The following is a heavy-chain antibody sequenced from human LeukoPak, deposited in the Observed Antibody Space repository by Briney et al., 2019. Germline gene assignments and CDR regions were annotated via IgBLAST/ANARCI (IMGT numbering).Heavy chain of an antibody. Sequence: PGGSLRLSCAASGFTFSSYWMSWVRQAPGKGLEWVANIKQDGSEKYYVDSVKGRFTISGDNAKNSLYLQMNSLRAEDTAVYYCARPLVLVAGEPDYWGQGTLVTVSS. J-gene: IGHJ4*02. CDR3: ARPLVLVAGEPDY. V-gene: IGHV3-7*01. CDR1: GFTFSSYW. CDR2: IKQDGSEK. D-gene: IGHD2-15*01.